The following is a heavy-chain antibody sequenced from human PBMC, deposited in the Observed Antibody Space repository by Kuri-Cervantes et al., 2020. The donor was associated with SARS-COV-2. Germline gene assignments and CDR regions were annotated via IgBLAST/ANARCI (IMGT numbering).Heavy chain of an antibody. Sequence: GGSLRLSCAASGFAFSDYSMSWIRQAPGKGLEWVSYFSTSGTNKYYTDSVKGRFTISRDNAKNSLYLQMNSLRAEDTAVYYCARDPEGVIGFGYFDYWGQGTLVTVSS. CDR1: GFAFSDYS. D-gene: IGHD3-10*01. V-gene: IGHV3-11*04. J-gene: IGHJ4*02. CDR2: FSTSGTNK. CDR3: ARDPEGVIGFGYFDY.